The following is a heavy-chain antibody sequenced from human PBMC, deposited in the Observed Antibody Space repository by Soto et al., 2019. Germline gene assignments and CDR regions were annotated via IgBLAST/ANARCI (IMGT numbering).Heavy chain of an antibody. CDR1: GGSISGYY. J-gene: IGHJ4*02. CDR3: ARHYCSGGNCYYFNY. D-gene: IGHD2-15*01. V-gene: IGHV4-59*08. CDR2: IYYIGST. Sequence: SETLSLTCTVSGGSISGYYWSWLRQPPGKGLEWVGYIYYIGSTNYNPSPRSRVTISIDTSKNHFSLMLSSVTAADTAVYYCARHYCSGGNCYYFNYWGQGTLVTVSS.